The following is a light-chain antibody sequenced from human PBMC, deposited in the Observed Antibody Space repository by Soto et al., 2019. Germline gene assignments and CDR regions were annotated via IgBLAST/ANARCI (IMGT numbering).Light chain of an antibody. V-gene: IGLV2-14*01. CDR2: EVR. CDR1: SSDVGGYKY. Sequence: QSALTQPASVSGSPGQSITISCTGTSSDVGGYKYVSWYQQHPGKTPKLMIYEVRNRPSVVSNRFSGSKSGNTASLTISGLQAEDEADYYCSSYTGSNTRYVFGTGTKLTVL. CDR3: SSYTGSNTRYV. J-gene: IGLJ1*01.